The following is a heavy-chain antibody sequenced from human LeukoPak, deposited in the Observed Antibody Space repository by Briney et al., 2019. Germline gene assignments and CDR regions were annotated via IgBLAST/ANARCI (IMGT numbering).Heavy chain of an antibody. CDR3: AKDMYYYDSSGYYLDYYGMDV. CDR1: GFTFSSYW. J-gene: IGHJ6*02. V-gene: IGHV3-9*01. CDR2: ISWNSGSI. D-gene: IGHD3-22*01. Sequence: GGSLRLSCAASGFTFSSYWMSWVRQAPGKGLEWVSGISWNSGSIGYADSVKGRFTISRDNAKNSLYLQMNSLRAEDTALYYCAKDMYYYDSSGYYLDYYGMDVWGQGTTVTVSS.